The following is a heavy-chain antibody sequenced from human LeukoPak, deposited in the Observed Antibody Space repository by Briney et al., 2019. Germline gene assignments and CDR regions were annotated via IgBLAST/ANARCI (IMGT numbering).Heavy chain of an antibody. CDR1: GFTFSSYS. J-gene: IGHJ4*02. V-gene: IGHV3-48*01. D-gene: IGHD3-10*01. CDR2: ISSSSSTI. Sequence: GGSLRLSCAASGFTFSSYSMNWVRQAPGKGLEWVSYISSSSSTIYYADSVKGRFTISRDNAKNSLYLQMNSLRAEDTAVYYCARVGWAGSPTYFDYWGQGTLVTVSS. CDR3: ARVGWAGSPTYFDY.